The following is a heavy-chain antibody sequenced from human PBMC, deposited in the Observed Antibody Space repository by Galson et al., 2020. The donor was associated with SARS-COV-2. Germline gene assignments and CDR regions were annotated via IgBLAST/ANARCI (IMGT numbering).Heavy chain of an antibody. V-gene: IGHV3-21*01. D-gene: IGHD5-18*01. CDR3: STDGGYSHALYM. J-gene: IGHJ3*02. CDR1: GFPSSSYT. CDR2: ISTSGTYI. Sequence: GGSLRLSCAVSGFPSSSYTMNWVRQAPGKGLEWVSSISTSGTYIFYADSVKGRFTIARDNANNSLYLRMNSLRAEDTGVYFCSTDGGYSHALYMWGQGAMVTVSS.